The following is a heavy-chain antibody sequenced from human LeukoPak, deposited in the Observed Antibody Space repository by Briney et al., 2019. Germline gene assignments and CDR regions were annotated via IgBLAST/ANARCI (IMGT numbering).Heavy chain of an antibody. CDR3: AKDQGLWFGELLWFQH. CDR1: GFTFSSYG. V-gene: IGHV3-30*18. Sequence: GGSLRLSCAASGFTFSSYGMHWVRQAPGKGLEWVAVISYDGSNKYYADSVKGRFTISRDNSKNTLYLQMNSLRAEDTAVYYCAKDQGLWFGELLWFQHWGQGTLVTVSS. CDR2: ISYDGSNK. D-gene: IGHD3-10*01. J-gene: IGHJ1*01.